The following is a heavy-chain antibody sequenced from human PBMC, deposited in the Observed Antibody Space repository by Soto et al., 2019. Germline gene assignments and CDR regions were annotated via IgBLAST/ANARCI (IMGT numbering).Heavy chain of an antibody. J-gene: IGHJ4*02. Sequence: QVQLVQSGAEVKKPGSSVKVSCKASGGTFSSYAISWVRQAPGQGLEWMGGISPIFGTANYAQKFKGRVTITADESTSTAYMELSSLRSEDTAVYYCARAVGSRGDILTGYPYYFDYWGQGTLVTVSS. CDR1: GGTFSSYA. CDR3: ARAVGSRGDILTGYPYYFDY. D-gene: IGHD3-9*01. V-gene: IGHV1-69*12. CDR2: ISPIFGTA.